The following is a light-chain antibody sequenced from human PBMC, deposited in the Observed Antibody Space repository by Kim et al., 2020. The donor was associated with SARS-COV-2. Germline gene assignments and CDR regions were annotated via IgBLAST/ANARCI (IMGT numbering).Light chain of an antibody. V-gene: IGLV2-14*03. CDR1: SSDVGIYDY. J-gene: IGLJ3*02. CDR3: CSYSATKTWV. Sequence: QSALTQPASVSGFPGQSITISCIGTSSDVGIYDYVSWYKHHPDTAPKLIIYDVIKRPSGVSNRFSGSKSGNTASLTISGLQADDEADYYCCSYSATKTWVFGGGTQLTVL. CDR2: DVI.